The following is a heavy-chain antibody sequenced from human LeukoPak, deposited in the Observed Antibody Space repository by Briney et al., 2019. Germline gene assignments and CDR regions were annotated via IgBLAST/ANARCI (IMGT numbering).Heavy chain of an antibody. D-gene: IGHD3-16*01. J-gene: IGHJ4*02. CDR3: TTDQPRPIMGGFDY. CDR2: IKSKTDGETT. Sequence: PGGSLRLSCAASGFTFFNYWMSWVRQAPGKGLEWVGRIKSKTDGETTDYAAPVKGRFSISRDDSKNTLYLQMNSLKTEDTAVYYCTTDQPRPIMGGFDYWGQGTLVTVSS. CDR1: GFTFFNYW. V-gene: IGHV3-15*01.